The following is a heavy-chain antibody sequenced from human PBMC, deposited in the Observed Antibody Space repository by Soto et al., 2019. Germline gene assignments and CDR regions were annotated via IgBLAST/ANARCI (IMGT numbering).Heavy chain of an antibody. J-gene: IGHJ3*02. CDR1: GYSFTSYW. V-gene: IGHV5-51*01. Sequence: GESLKISCKGSGYSFTSYWIGWVRQMPGKGLEWMGIIYPGDSDTRYSPSFQGQVTISADKSISTAYLQWSSLKASDTAMYYCARRAAGYYDSSGYSDAFDIWRQGTMVTVSS. CDR2: IYPGDSDT. CDR3: ARRAAGYYDSSGYSDAFDI. D-gene: IGHD3-22*01.